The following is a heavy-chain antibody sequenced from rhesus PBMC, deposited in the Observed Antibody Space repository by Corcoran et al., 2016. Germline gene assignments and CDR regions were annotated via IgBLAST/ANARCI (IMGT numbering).Heavy chain of an antibody. CDR1: GGSISRGYYY. CDR2: ITYSGST. V-gene: IGHV4-122*02. CDR3: ARFLGSGWYFDY. Sequence: QVQLQESGPGLVKPSETLSLTCAVSGGSISRGYYYLSWIRQPPGKGLEWIGYITYSGSTSYNPSLKSRVTISRDTSKNQFSLKLSSVTAADTAVYYCARFLGSGWYFDYWGQGVLVTVSS. D-gene: IGHD6-31*01. J-gene: IGHJ4*01.